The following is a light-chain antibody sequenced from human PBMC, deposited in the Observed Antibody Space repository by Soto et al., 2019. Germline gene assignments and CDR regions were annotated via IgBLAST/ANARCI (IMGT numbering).Light chain of an antibody. CDR1: QTLTTRF. CDR3: QQYADLPYT. J-gene: IGKJ2*01. V-gene: IGKV3-20*01. CDR2: GAS. Sequence: EIVLTQSPGTLSLSPGERATLSCMASQTLTTRFLARYQQKPGQAPRLLIYGASSRATGIPDRFSGSGSGTEYTLTISRLEPEDFAVYSCQQYADLPYTFGQGTTLEIK.